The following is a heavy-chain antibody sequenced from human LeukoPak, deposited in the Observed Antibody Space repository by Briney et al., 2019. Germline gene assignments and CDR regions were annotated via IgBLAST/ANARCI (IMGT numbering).Heavy chain of an antibody. J-gene: IGHJ4*02. CDR1: GFTFSSYS. CDR2: ISSSSYI. V-gene: IGHV3-21*06. Sequence: GGSLRLSCAASGFTFSSYSMNWVRQAPGKGLEWVSSISSSSYIYYADSVKGRFTISRDNAKNTLYLQMNGLRVEDTAVYYCVVWGEDRSGHRFDFWGQGTLVTVSS. D-gene: IGHD3-22*01. CDR3: VVWGEDRSGHRFDF.